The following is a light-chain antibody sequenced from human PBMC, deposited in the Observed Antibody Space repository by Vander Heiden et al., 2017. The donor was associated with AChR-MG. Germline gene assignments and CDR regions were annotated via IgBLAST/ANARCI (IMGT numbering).Light chain of an antibody. Sequence: DIQITQSPSSLSASVGDRVTITCRASQSISSYVNWYQQKPGKAPKLLIYAASSLQSGVPSRFSGSGSGTDFTLTISSLQPEDFATYYCQQSYSTPPIFGPGTKVDIK. CDR1: QSISSY. CDR2: AAS. J-gene: IGKJ3*01. CDR3: QQSYSTPPI. V-gene: IGKV1-39*01.